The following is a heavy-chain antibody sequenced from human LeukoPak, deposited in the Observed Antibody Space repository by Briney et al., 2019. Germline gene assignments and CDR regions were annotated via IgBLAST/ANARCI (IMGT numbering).Heavy chain of an antibody. CDR3: ANWIGSSSRDY. V-gene: IGHV3-23*01. D-gene: IGHD6-6*01. CDR2: INSNGDEI. Sequence: PGGSLSLSCAASGFTFSTYAMTWVRQAPGKRLEWVSGINSNGDEIYHAVSVRGRFTISRDDSNNALYLQMDSLRAEDTAVYYCANWIGSSSRDYWGQGTLVTVSS. CDR1: GFTFSTYA. J-gene: IGHJ4*02.